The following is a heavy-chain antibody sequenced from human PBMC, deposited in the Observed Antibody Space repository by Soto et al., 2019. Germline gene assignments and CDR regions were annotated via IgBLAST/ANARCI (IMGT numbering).Heavy chain of an antibody. J-gene: IGHJ4*02. CDR1: GFPFSNFE. CDR2: INGGGAV. V-gene: IGHV3-48*03. D-gene: IGHD3-16*01. CDR3: VGGGLSYFDY. Sequence: ESGGGLVQPGGSLRLSCAASGFPFSNFEMNWVRQAPGKGLEWLSYINGGGAVYYADSVKGRFTISRDNAKNSLYLQMSSLRAEDTAVYFCVGGGLSYFDYWGQGVLVTVSS.